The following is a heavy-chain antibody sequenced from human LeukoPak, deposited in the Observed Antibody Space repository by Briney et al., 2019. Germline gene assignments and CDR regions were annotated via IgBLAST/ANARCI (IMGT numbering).Heavy chain of an antibody. J-gene: IGHJ4*02. D-gene: IGHD1-26*01. CDR3: ARDHRVAGATGSSDY. V-gene: IGHV3-7*01. CDR1: GFTFSSYW. CDR2: IKQDGSEK. Sequence: PGGSLRLSCAASGFTFSSYWMSWVRQAPGKGLEWVANIKQDGSEKHNVDSVKGRFTISRDNAKNSLYLQMNSLRAEDTAVYYCARDHRVAGATGSSDYWGQGTLVTVSS.